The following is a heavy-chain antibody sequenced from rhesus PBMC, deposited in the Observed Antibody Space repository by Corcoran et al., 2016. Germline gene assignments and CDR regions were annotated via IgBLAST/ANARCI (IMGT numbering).Heavy chain of an antibody. J-gene: IGHJ4*01. CDR2: ISYSAST. CDR1: GYSISSGYG. Sequence: QLQLQESGPGLVKPSETLSLTCAVSGYSISSGYGWSWIRQPPGKGLEWIGYISYSASTSYHPSLKSRVTISRDTSKNRFSLKLSSVTAADTAVYYCARGYGGALYYWGQGVLVTVSS. V-gene: IGHV4-122*02. CDR3: ARGYGGALYY. D-gene: IGHD1-44*02.